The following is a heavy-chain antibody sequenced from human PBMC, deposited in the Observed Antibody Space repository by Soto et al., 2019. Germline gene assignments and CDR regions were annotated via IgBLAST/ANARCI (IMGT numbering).Heavy chain of an antibody. V-gene: IGHV4-31*03. CDR1: GGSISSGGYY. CDR3: ARVGSSSSDAFDI. Sequence: SETLSLTCTVSGGSISSGGYYWSWIRQHPEKGLEWIGYIYYTGNTYYNASLKSRVTISVDTSNNQFSLKLSSVTAADTAVYYFARVGSSSSDAFDIWGQGTTVTVSS. D-gene: IGHD6-6*01. J-gene: IGHJ3*02. CDR2: IYYTGNT.